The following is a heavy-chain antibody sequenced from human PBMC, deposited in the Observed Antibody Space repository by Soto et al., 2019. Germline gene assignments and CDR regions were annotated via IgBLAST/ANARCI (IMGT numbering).Heavy chain of an antibody. D-gene: IGHD5-12*01. CDR2: IYHSGST. Sequence: SETLSLTCAVSGGSISSGGYSWSWIRQPPRKGLEWIGYIYHSGSTYYNPSLKSRVTISVDRSKNQFSLKLSSVTAADTAVYYCASLEMATITLDYWGQGTLVTVSS. V-gene: IGHV4-30-2*01. CDR3: ASLEMATITLDY. CDR1: GGSISSGGYS. J-gene: IGHJ4*02.